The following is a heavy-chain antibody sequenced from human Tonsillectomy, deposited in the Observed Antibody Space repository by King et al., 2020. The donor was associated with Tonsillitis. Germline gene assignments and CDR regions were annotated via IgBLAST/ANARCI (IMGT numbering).Heavy chain of an antibody. CDR3: ARIQRRDGYNFDY. CDR2: IYYSGTT. Sequence: VQLQESGPGLVKPSQTLSLTCTVSGGSISSGDYYWSWVRQPPGKGLEWIGYIYYSGTTYYNPSLKSRVSISVDTSKHQFSLKLSSVTAADTAVYYCARIQRRDGYNFDYWGQGTLVTVSS. CDR1: GGSISSGDYY. J-gene: IGHJ4*02. D-gene: IGHD5-24*01. V-gene: IGHV4-30-4*01.